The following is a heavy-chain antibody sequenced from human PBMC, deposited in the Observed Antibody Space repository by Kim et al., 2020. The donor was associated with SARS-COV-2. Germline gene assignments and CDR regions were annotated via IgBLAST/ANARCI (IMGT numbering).Heavy chain of an antibody. Sequence: SETLSLTCAVYGGSFSGYYWNWIRQPPGKGLEWIGEINHSGSTNYNPSLKSRVTISADTSKNQFSLKLNSVTAADTAVYYCARAATAGTPRGYFQHWGQGTLVTVSS. CDR3: ARAATAGTPRGYFQH. V-gene: IGHV4-34*01. CDR1: GGSFSGYY. J-gene: IGHJ1*01. D-gene: IGHD6-19*01. CDR2: INHSGST.